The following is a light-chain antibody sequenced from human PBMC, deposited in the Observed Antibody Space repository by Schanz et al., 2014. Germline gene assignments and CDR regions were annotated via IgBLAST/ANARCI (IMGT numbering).Light chain of an antibody. CDR2: DVT. J-gene: IGLJ1*01. CDR1: SSDIGGYNY. Sequence: QSALTQPASVSGSPGQSITISCTGTSSDIGGYNYVSWYQQHPGKAPKLLIYDVTKRPSGVPDRFSGSKSGNTASLNVSGIQAEDEADYYCSSNGGVNIYVFGTGTKLTVL. CDR3: SSNGGVNIYV. V-gene: IGLV2-8*01.